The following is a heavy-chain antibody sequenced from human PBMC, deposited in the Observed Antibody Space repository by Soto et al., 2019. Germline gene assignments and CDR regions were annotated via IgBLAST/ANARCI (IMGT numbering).Heavy chain of an antibody. V-gene: IGHV3-11*01. CDR2: ISSSGSTI. D-gene: IGHD4-17*01. CDR1: GFTFSDYY. CDR3: ARDPDGDSPYNWFDP. J-gene: IGHJ5*02. Sequence: GGSLRLSCAASGFTFSDYYMSWIRQAPGKGLEWVSYISSSGSTIYYADSVKGRFTISRDNAKNSRFLQMNSLGAEDTAVYYCARDPDGDSPYNWFDPWGQGTLVTVSS.